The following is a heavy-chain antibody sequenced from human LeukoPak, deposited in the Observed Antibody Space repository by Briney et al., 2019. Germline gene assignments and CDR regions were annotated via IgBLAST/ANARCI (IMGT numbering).Heavy chain of an antibody. D-gene: IGHD5-24*01. CDR1: GFTFSSYG. Sequence: GGSLRLSCAASGFTFSSYGMHWVRQAPGKGLEWVAVISYDGSNKYYADSVKGRFTISRDNSKNTLYLQMNSLRAEDTAVYYCAKGGRDGYNLGDYLDYWGQGTLVTVSS. V-gene: IGHV3-30*18. CDR3: AKGGRDGYNLGDYLDY. CDR2: ISYDGSNK. J-gene: IGHJ4*02.